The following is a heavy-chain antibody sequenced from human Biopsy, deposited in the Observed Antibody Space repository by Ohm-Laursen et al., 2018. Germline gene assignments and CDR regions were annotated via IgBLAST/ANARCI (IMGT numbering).Heavy chain of an antibody. V-gene: IGHV1-69*13. Sequence: ASVKVSCKASGDSFTSYAIGWVRQAPGHGLEWMGGIIGIFRTAHYAQKFQGRVTITADEFMSTAYMELSSLRSEDTAVYYCARGGGYNWNNGWFDPWGQGTPVTVSS. CDR2: IIGIFRTA. D-gene: IGHD1/OR15-1a*01. CDR3: ARGGGYNWNNGWFDP. CDR1: GDSFTSYA. J-gene: IGHJ5*02.